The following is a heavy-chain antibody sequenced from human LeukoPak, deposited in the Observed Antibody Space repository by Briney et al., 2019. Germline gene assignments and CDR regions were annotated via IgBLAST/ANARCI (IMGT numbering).Heavy chain of an antibody. CDR2: ISGSGGAGT. J-gene: IGHJ6*02. D-gene: IGHD1-26*01. V-gene: IGHV3-23*01. CDR3: VKDRGGSPFYGMDV. Sequence: SSETLSLTCTVSGGSISSYYWSWIRQPPGKGLEWVSTISGSGGAGTYYADSVKGRFTVSRDNSRNTLYLPMNSLRAEDTAVYYCVKDRGGSPFYGMDVWGQGTTVTVSS. CDR1: GGSISSYY.